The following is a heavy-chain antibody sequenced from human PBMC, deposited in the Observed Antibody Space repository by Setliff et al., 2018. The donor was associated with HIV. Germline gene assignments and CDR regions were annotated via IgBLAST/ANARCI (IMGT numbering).Heavy chain of an antibody. Sequence: PGESLKISCVVSGFTFSSYTMSWVRQAPGKGLEWVGRIKSKTDGGTTDYAAPVKGRFTISRDDSKNTLYLQMNSLKIEDTAVYYCTTGTRLVDWGQGALVTVSS. CDR1: GFTFSSYT. J-gene: IGHJ4*02. V-gene: IGHV3-15*01. CDR2: IKSKTDGGTT. CDR3: TTGTRLVD. D-gene: IGHD2-21*01.